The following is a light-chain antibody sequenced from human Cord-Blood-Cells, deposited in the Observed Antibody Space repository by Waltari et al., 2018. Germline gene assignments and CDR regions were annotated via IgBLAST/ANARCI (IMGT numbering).Light chain of an antibody. V-gene: IGKV1-27*01. CDR1: QGISHY. CDR3: QKYNSAPLT. Sequence: DIQMIQTPSSLSASVGDRVNITSRASQGISHYVAWYQQKPGKVHKLLIYSASTLQSGVPSRFSGSGSGTDFTLTISSLQPEDVATYYCQKYNSAPLTFGGGTKVEIK. CDR2: SAS. J-gene: IGKJ4*01.